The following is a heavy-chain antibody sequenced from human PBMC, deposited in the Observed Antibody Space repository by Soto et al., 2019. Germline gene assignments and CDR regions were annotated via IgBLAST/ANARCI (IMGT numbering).Heavy chain of an antibody. CDR3: ARGLDVWGRGFQY. Sequence: QVQLVESGGGVVQPGRSLRLSCAASGFIFSNYGMHWVRQAPGKGLEWVAGIWFDDSHEYYAHSVKGRFTISRDNSKNTLYLQMNSLRAEDTAIYYCARGLDVWGRGFQYWGQGTLVTVSS. CDR2: IWFDDSHE. D-gene: IGHD3-16*01. V-gene: IGHV3-33*01. J-gene: IGHJ4*02. CDR1: GFIFSNYG.